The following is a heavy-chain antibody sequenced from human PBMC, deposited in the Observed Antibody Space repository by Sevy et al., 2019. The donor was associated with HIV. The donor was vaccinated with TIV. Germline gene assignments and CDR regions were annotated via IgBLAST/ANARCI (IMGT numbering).Heavy chain of an antibody. CDR3: AKRDLNHQFLLDF. Sequence: GGSLRLSCAASGFTFDRYFMHWVRQAPGKGLEWLAVISGDGSDTSYADSLRGRFTISRDNSKNTLFLQMKRLGTEDTAVYFCAKRDLNHQFLLDFWGQGTLVTVSS. CDR1: GFTFDRYF. V-gene: IGHV3-30*18. CDR2: ISGDGSDT. J-gene: IGHJ4*02. D-gene: IGHD2-21*01.